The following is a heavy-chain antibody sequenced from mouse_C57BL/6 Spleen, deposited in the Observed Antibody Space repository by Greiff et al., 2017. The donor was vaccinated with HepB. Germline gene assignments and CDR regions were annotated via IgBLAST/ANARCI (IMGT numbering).Heavy chain of an antibody. V-gene: IGHV5-4*01. CDR1: GFTFSSYA. CDR2: ISDGGSYT. CDR3: AREGNSSGPAWFAY. J-gene: IGHJ3*01. Sequence: EVHLVESGGGLVKPGGSLKLSCAASGFTFSSYAMSWVRQTPEKRLEWVATISDGGSYTYYPDNVKGRFTISRDNAKNNLYLQMSHLKSEDTAMYYCAREGNSSGPAWFAYWGQGTLVTVSA. D-gene: IGHD3-2*02.